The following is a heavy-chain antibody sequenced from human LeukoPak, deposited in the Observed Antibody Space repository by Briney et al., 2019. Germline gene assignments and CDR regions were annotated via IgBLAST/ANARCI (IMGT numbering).Heavy chain of an antibody. V-gene: IGHV6-1*01. J-gene: IGHJ4*02. D-gene: IGHD5-12*01. CDR1: GDSVSSNSAA. Sequence: SQTLSLTCAISGDSVSSNSAAWNWIRQSPSRGLEWLGRTYYRSKWYNDYAVSVKSRITINPDTSKNQFSLQLNSVTPEDTAVYYCAGGGFSPTSRYFDYWGQGTLVTVSS. CDR3: AGGGFSPTSRYFDY. CDR2: TYYRSKWYN.